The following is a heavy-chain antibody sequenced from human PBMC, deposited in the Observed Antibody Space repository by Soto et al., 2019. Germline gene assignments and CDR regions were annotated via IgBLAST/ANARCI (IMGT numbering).Heavy chain of an antibody. D-gene: IGHD3-10*01. CDR3: ARGVGSGSYYNQYNWFDP. CDR1: GYTFTNYG. CDR2: ISAFNGNT. V-gene: IGHV1-18*01. J-gene: IGHJ5*02. Sequence: GASVKGSCKASGYTFTNYGISWGGQAPGQGLEGMGWISAFNGNTKYAQKLQGRVTMTTDTSTSTAYMELRSLRSDDTAVYYCARGVGSGSYYNQYNWFDPWGQGTLVTVSS.